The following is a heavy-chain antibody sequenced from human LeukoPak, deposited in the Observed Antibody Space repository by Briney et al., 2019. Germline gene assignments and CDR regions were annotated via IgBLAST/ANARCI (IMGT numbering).Heavy chain of an antibody. J-gene: IGHJ3*02. D-gene: IGHD3-22*01. CDR2: ISYDGSNK. V-gene: IGHV3-30*18. CDR3: AKPRGSGYSLDAFDI. Sequence: GGSLRLSCAASGFTFSSYGMHWVRQAPGKGLEWVAVISYDGSNKYYADSVKGRFTISRDNSKNTLYLQMNSLRAEDTAVYYCAKPRGSGYSLDAFDIWGQGTMVTVSS. CDR1: GFTFSSYG.